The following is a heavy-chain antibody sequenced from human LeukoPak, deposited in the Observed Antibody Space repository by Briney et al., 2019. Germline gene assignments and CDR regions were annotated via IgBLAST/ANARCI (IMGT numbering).Heavy chain of an antibody. D-gene: IGHD2-21*01. V-gene: IGHV3-23*01. CDR3: AKGYVVVVIASGGFGY. CDR2: ISGSGGST. J-gene: IGHJ4*02. CDR1: GFTFSSYG. Sequence: GGSLRLSCAASGFTFSSYGMHWVRQAPGKGLEWVSAISGSGGSTYYADSVKGRFTISRDNSKNTLYLQMNSLRAEDTAVYYCAKGYVVVVIASGGFGYWGQGTLVTVSS.